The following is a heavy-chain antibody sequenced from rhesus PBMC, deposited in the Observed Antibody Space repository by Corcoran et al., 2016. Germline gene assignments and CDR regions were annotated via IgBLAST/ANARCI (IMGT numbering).Heavy chain of an antibody. D-gene: IGHD2-33*01. Sequence: QVQLVQSGAEVKKPGSSVKVSCKASGYTFTDYYMHWVRQAPRQVLEWMRWINPYNGNTKYAQKFQGRVTMTRDTSTSTAYMELSSLRSEDTAVYYCARLMEVADVWGPGVLVTVSS. CDR3: ARLMEVADV. CDR2: INPYNGNT. V-gene: IGHV1S2*01. J-gene: IGHJ5-1*01. CDR1: GYTFTDYY.